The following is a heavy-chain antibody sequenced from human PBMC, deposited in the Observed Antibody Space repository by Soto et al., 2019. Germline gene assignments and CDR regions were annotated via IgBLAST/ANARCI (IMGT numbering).Heavy chain of an antibody. CDR2: FDPEDGET. CDR3: ARGSQKMATYYHGMDV. Sequence: ASVKVSCKVSGYTLTELSMHWVRQAPGKGLEWMGGFDPEDGETIYAQKFQGRVTMTEDTSTDTAYMELSSLRSEDTAVYYCARGSQKMATYYHGMDVWGQGTTVTVSS. V-gene: IGHV1-24*01. CDR1: GYTLTELS. D-gene: IGHD5-12*01. J-gene: IGHJ6*02.